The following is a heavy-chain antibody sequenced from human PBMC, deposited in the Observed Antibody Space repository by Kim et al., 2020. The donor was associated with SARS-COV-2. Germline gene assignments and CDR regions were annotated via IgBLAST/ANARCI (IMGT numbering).Heavy chain of an antibody. CDR2: IKQDGSEK. CDR3: ARAPLLRITMVRGVTGQYYFDY. J-gene: IGHJ4*02. Sequence: GGSLRLSCAASGFTFSSYWMSWVRQAPGKGLEWVANIKQDGSEKYYVDSVKGRFTISRDNAKNSLYLQMNSLRAEDTAVYYCARAPLLRITMVRGVTGQYYFDYWGQGTLVTVSS. CDR1: GFTFSSYW. D-gene: IGHD3-10*01. V-gene: IGHV3-7*03.